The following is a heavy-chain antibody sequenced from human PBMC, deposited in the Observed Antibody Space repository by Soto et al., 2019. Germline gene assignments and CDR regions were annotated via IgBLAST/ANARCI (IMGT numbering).Heavy chain of an antibody. CDR3: AKDFRVRGVIGPVNY. CDR1: GFTFNSFA. J-gene: IGHJ4*02. CDR2: ISYDGSNK. V-gene: IGHV3-30-3*01. Sequence: QVQLVESGGGVVQPGRSLRLSCAASGFTFNSFAMHWVRQAPGKGLEWVAFISYDGSNKYYADSVKGRFTISRDYSKNTLYLQMNSLRAEDTAVYYCAKDFRVRGVIGPVNYWGQGTLVTVSS. D-gene: IGHD3-10*01.